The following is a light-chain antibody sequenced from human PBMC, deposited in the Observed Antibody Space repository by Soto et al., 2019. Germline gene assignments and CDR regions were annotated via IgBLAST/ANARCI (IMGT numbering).Light chain of an antibody. CDR1: SSDVGSYNL. Sequence: QSALTQPASVSGSPGQSITISCTGTSSDVGSYNLVSWYQQHPGKAPKLMIYEVSKRPSGVSNRFSGSKSGNTASLTISGIQAEDEADYYCCSYEGSSTFYVFGTGTKLTVL. CDR3: CSYEGSSTFYV. CDR2: EVS. V-gene: IGLV2-23*02. J-gene: IGLJ1*01.